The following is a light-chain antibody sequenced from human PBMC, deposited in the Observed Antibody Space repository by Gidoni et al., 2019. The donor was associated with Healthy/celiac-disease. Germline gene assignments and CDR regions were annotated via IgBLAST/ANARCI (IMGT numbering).Light chain of an antibody. CDR3: QQYNSYSPTWT. V-gene: IGKV1-5*03. CDR1: HSISSW. J-gene: IGKJ1*01. CDR2: KAS. Sequence: DIQMTQSPSTLSASVGDRVTITVRASHSISSWLAWYQQKPGKAPKLLIYKASSLESGVPSRFIGSGSGTEFTLTISSLQPDDFSTYYCQQYNSYSPTWTFXQXTKAEIK.